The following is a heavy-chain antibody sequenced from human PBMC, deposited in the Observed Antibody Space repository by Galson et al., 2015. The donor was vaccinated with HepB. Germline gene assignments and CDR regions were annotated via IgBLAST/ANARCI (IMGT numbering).Heavy chain of an antibody. Sequence: SLRLSCAASGFTSSSYWMSWVRQAPGKGLEWVANIKQDGSEKYYVDSVKGRFTISRDNAKNSLYLQMNSLRAEDTAVYYCARCPLRSIAAAGTVDYWGQGTLVTVSS. D-gene: IGHD6-13*01. J-gene: IGHJ4*02. CDR1: GFTSSSYW. CDR2: IKQDGSEK. V-gene: IGHV3-7*03. CDR3: ARCPLRSIAAAGTVDY.